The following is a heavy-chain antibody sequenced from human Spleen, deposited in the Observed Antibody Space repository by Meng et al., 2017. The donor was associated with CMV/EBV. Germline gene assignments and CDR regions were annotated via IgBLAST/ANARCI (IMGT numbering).Heavy chain of an antibody. CDR1: GFTFSSYD. V-gene: IGHV3-13*01. D-gene: IGHD3-22*01. J-gene: IGHJ4*02. Sequence: GESLKISCVASGFTFSSYDMHWVRQATGKGLEWVSAIGTAGDTYYPGSVKGRFTISRENAKNSLFLQMNSLRAEDTAVYYCATDRPDTSGYYSYIDDWGQGTLVTVSS. CDR2: IGTAGDT. CDR3: ATDRPDTSGYYSYIDD.